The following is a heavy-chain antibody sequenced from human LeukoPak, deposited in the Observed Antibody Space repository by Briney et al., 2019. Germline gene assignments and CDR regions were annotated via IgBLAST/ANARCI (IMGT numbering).Heavy chain of an antibody. D-gene: IGHD3/OR15-3a*01. Sequence: GGSLRLSCAASGFTFTTYSMNWVRQAPGKGLEWVSAISSSSSYIYYADSVKGRFTISRDNAKNSLYLQVSSLRAEDTAVYYCARGLWTAHYYYYYGMDVWGQGTTVTVSS. V-gene: IGHV3-21*01. CDR1: GFTFTTYS. J-gene: IGHJ6*02. CDR3: ARGLWTAHYYYYYGMDV. CDR2: ISSSSSYI.